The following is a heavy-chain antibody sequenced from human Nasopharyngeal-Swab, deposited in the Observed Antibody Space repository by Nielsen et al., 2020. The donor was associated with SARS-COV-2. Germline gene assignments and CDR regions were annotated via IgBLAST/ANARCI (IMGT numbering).Heavy chain of an antibody. D-gene: IGHD4-17*01. Sequence: ASVQVSCKASGFIFTNYGITWVRQAPGQGLERMGWISAYNGNTDFGQKFQDRVTMTTDTATSTAYMEMRSLRSDDTAIYYCARGSGASPADAFDLWGHGTMVTVSS. CDR3: ARGSGASPADAFDL. V-gene: IGHV1-18*01. CDR1: GFIFTNYG. CDR2: ISAYNGNT. J-gene: IGHJ3*01.